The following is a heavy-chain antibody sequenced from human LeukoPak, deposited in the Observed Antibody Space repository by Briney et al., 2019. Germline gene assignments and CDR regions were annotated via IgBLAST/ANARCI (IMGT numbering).Heavy chain of an antibody. Sequence: PGGSLRLSCVASGFTIATYGMSWVRQAPGKGLEWVSVVGESVHTTHYADSVKGRFFISRDNSKNTVHLEMNSLRAEDTAVYYCAKDSFIVVRGVGPDDGFAVWGQGTMVTVSS. CDR3: AKDSFIVVRGVGPDDGFAV. D-gene: IGHD3-10*01. J-gene: IGHJ3*01. V-gene: IGHV3-23*01. CDR2: VGESVHTT. CDR1: GFTIATYG.